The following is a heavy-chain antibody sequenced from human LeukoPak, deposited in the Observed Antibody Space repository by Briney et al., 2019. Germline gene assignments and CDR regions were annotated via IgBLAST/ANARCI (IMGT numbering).Heavy chain of an antibody. J-gene: IGHJ4*02. D-gene: IGHD3-22*01. Sequence: SETLSLTCTVSGGSISSYYWNWIRQPPGKGLEWIGYIYHSGSTNYNPSLKSRVTISVDTSKNQFSLKLSSVTAADTAVYYCARGADSSGYYSIFYFDYWGQGTLVTVSS. CDR1: GGSISSYY. CDR2: IYHSGST. CDR3: ARGADSSGYYSIFYFDY. V-gene: IGHV4-59*01.